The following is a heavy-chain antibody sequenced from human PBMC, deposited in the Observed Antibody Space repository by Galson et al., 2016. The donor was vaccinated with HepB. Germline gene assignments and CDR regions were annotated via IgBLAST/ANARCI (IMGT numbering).Heavy chain of an antibody. CDR2: NFPDDSYT. CDR1: GYSFTSLW. D-gene: IGHD2-8*01. J-gene: IGHJ4*01. V-gene: IGHV5-51*01. Sequence: QSGAEVKEAGDSLRISCETFGYSFTSLWIAWVRQKPGKGLEGMGMNFPDDSYTKYNPPFQGLAIISADKSINTPLLQWSSLKASDTASYYCARRGSNNGLDYWGQGTPVSVS. CDR3: ARRGSNNGLDY.